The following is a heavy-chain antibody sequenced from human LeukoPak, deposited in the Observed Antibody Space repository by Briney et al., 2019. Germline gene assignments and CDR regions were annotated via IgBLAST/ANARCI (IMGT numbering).Heavy chain of an antibody. V-gene: IGHV3-23*01. CDR1: GFTFSSYA. CDR2: ISGSGGST. J-gene: IGHJ4*02. Sequence: GGSLRLSCAASGFTFSSYAMSWVRQALGKGLKWVSVISGSGGSTYYADSVKGRFTISRDNSKNTLYLQMNSLRAEDTAVYYCAKSVPSAVTTNPYFDHWGQGTLVTVSS. CDR3: AKSVPSAVTTNPYFDH. D-gene: IGHD4-17*01.